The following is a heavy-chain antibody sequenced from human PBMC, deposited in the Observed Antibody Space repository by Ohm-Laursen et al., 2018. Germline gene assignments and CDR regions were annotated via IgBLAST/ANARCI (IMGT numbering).Heavy chain of an antibody. CDR3: ARVSKQWELLLDGFDI. CDR1: GFTSSDYY. CDR2: TSSSGSTI. D-gene: IGHD1-26*01. Sequence: SLRLSCAASGFTSSDYYMSWVRQAPGKGLEWVSYTSSSGSTIYYADSVKGRFTISRDNAKNSLYLQMNSLRAEDTAVYYCARVSKQWELLLDGFDIWGQGTMVTVSS. J-gene: IGHJ3*02. V-gene: IGHV3-11*01.